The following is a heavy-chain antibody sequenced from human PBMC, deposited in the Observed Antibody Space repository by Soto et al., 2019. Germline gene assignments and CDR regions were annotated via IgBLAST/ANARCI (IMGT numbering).Heavy chain of an antibody. CDR2: IIPIFGTA. V-gene: IGHV1-69*12. CDR3: ARNDRLGPGFLKGYYYGMDV. J-gene: IGHJ6*02. CDR1: GGTFSSYA. Sequence: QVQLVQSGAEVKKPGFSVKVSCKASGGTFSSYAISWVRQAPGQGLEWMGGIIPIFGTANYAQKFQGRVTITADESTSTAYMELSSLRSEDTAVYYCARNDRLGPGFLKGYYYGMDVWGQGTTVTVSS. D-gene: IGHD3-22*01.